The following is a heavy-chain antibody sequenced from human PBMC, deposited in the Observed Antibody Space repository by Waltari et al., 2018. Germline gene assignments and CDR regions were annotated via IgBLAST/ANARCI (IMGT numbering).Heavy chain of an antibody. Sequence: QVQLQQWGAGLLKPSETLSLTCAVYGGSFSGYYWSWIRQPPGKGLEWIGEINHSGSTNYNPSLKSRVTISVDTSKNQFSLKLSSVTAADTAVYYCARSRYCSGGSCMDYWGQGTLVTVSS. J-gene: IGHJ4*02. CDR3: ARSRYCSGGSCMDY. CDR2: INHSGST. CDR1: GGSFSGYY. V-gene: IGHV4-34*01. D-gene: IGHD2-15*01.